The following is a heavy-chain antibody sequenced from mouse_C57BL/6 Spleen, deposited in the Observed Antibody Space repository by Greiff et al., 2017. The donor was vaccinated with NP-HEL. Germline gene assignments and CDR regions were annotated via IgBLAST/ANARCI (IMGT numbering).Heavy chain of an antibody. Sequence: VKLMESGAELARPGASVKLSCKASGYTFTSYGISWVKQRTGQGLEWIGEIYPRSGNTYYNEKFKGKATLTADKSSSTAYMELRSLTSEDSAVYFCARAVTTVVAPYYFDYWGQGTTLTVSS. CDR1: GYTFTSYG. J-gene: IGHJ2*01. D-gene: IGHD1-1*01. V-gene: IGHV1-81*01. CDR2: IYPRSGNT. CDR3: ARAVTTVVAPYYFDY.